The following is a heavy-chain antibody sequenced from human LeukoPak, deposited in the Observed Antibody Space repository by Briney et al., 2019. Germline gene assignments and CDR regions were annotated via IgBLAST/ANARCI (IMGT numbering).Heavy chain of an antibody. Sequence: EASVKVSCKASGYTFTSYDINWVRQATGQGLEWMGWMNPISGNTGYAQKFQGRVTITRNTSISTAYMELSSLRSEDTRVYYCASPLGGAYYYYTDVWGKGTTVTVSS. CDR3: ASPLGGAYYYYTDV. CDR2: MNPISGNT. J-gene: IGHJ6*03. CDR1: GYTFTSYD. V-gene: IGHV1-8*03.